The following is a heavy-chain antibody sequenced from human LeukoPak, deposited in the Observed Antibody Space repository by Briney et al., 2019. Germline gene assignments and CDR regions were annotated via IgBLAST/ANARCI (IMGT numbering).Heavy chain of an antibody. Sequence: SETLSLTCTVSGGSISSGGYYWSWIRQPPGKGLEWIGSIYYSGSTYYNPSLKSRVTISVDTSKNQFSLKLSSVTAADTAVYYCARATEGNYDILTGYYYYYYGMDVWGQGTTVTVSS. V-gene: IGHV4-39*07. J-gene: IGHJ6*02. CDR3: ARATEGNYDILTGYYYYYYGMDV. CDR2: IYYSGST. CDR1: GGSISSGGYY. D-gene: IGHD3-9*01.